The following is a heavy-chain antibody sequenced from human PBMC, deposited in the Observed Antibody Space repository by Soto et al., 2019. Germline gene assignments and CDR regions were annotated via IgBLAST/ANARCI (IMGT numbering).Heavy chain of an antibody. CDR1: GFTFSSYA. D-gene: IGHD6-13*01. CDR3: AKDMVSDSSSWYLYYYYGMDV. CDR2: ISGSGGST. V-gene: IGHV3-23*01. Sequence: GGSLRLSCAASGFTFSSYAMSWVRQAPGKGLEWVSAISGSGGSTYYADSVKGRFTISRDNSKNTLYLQMNSLRAEDTAVYYCAKDMVSDSSSWYLYYYYGMDVWGQGTTVTVSS. J-gene: IGHJ6*02.